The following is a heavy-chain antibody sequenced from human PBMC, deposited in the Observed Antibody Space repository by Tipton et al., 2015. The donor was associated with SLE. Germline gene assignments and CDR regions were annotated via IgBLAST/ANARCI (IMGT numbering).Heavy chain of an antibody. J-gene: IGHJ4*02. D-gene: IGHD1-14*01. CDR1: GGSISSYD. CDR2: INNSGNT. Sequence: TLSLTCTVSGGSISSYDWSWIRQPAGKGLEWVGRINNSGNTNYNSSLKSRVTMSVDTSKRQFSLKLSSVTAADTAVYYCARHRAVVTYRGGHYFESWGQGTPVIVSA. CDR3: ARHRAVVTYRGGHYFES. V-gene: IGHV4-4*07.